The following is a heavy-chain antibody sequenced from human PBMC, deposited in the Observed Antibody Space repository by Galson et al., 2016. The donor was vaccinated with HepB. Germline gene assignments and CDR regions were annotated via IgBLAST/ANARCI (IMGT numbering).Heavy chain of an antibody. CDR2: ASFDGRNT. D-gene: IGHD4-17*01. V-gene: IGHV3-30-3*01. Sequence: SLRLSCAGSGFDFNDSSIHRVRQSPGKGLEWVAGASFDGRNTYYADSVKGRFIISRDSSKKTVYLQMDSLRSKDTAVYYCTRAAAGRTATTTLAWGQGLLVTVSS. CDR3: TRAAAGRTATTTLA. CDR1: GFDFNDSS. J-gene: IGHJ5*02.